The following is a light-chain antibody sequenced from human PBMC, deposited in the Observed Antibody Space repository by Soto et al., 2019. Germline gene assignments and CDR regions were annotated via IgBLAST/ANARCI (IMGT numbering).Light chain of an antibody. V-gene: IGLV2-11*01. J-gene: IGLJ2*01. CDR1: SNDVGAFNF. CDR3: CSYAGSYSLV. CDR2: DVS. Sequence: QSVLTQPRSVSGSPGQSVTISCAGTSNDVGAFNFVSWYQQHPGRAPKLIIFDVSQRPSGVPDRFSGSRSGNTASLTISGLQTEDEADYYCCSYAGSYSLVFGGGTKVTVL.